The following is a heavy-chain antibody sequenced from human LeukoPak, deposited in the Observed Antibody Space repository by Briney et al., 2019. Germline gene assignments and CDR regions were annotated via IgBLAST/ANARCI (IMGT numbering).Heavy chain of an antibody. CDR1: GYTFTSYG. J-gene: IGHJ3*02. Sequence: GASVKVSCKASGYTFTSYGISWVRQAPGQGLEWMGWISAYNGNTNYAQKLQGRVTMTTDTSTSTAYMELRSLRSDDTAVYYCARVRIFGVVIPRPDAFDIWGQGTMVTVSS. CDR3: ARVRIFGVVIPRPDAFDI. CDR2: ISAYNGNT. V-gene: IGHV1-18*01. D-gene: IGHD3-3*01.